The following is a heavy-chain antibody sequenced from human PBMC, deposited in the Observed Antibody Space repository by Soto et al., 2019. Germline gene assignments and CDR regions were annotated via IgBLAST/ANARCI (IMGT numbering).Heavy chain of an antibody. CDR3: ARHYDILTGSPFDY. CDR1: GGSISSYY. V-gene: IGHV4-59*08. Sequence: PSETLSLTCTVSGGSISSYYWSWIRQPPGKGLEWIGYIYYSGSTNYNPSLKSRVTISVDTSKNQFSLKLSSVTAADTAVYYCARHYDILTGSPFDYWGQGTLVTVSS. CDR2: IYYSGST. D-gene: IGHD3-9*01. J-gene: IGHJ4*02.